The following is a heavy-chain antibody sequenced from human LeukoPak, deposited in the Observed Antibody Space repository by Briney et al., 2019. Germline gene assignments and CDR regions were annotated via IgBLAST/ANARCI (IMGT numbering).Heavy chain of an antibody. Sequence: SETLSLTCTVSGGSNSSGDYYWSWIRQPPGKGLEWIGYIYYSGSTYYDPSLKSRVTISVDTSKNQFSLKLSSVTAADTAVYYCARGLPRGPHFDYWGQGTLVTVSS. CDR1: GGSNSSGDYY. CDR3: ARGLPRGPHFDY. V-gene: IGHV4-30-4*01. J-gene: IGHJ4*02. CDR2: IYYSGST. D-gene: IGHD5-12*01.